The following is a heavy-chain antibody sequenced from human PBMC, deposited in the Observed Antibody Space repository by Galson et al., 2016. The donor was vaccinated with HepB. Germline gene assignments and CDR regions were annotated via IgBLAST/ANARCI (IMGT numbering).Heavy chain of an antibody. CDR1: GFSFRIYG. CDR2: ITDNGNNK. V-gene: IGHV3-23*01. D-gene: IGHD2-2*01. J-gene: IGHJ6*03. Sequence: SLRLSCAASGFSFRIYGMHWVRQAPGMGLEYVSGITDNGNNKYYGDPVKGRFTISRDNSKNTLYLHMNSQRADATATYYCAKVATPNEYMDVWGTGTTVTGAS. CDR3: AKVATPNEYMDV.